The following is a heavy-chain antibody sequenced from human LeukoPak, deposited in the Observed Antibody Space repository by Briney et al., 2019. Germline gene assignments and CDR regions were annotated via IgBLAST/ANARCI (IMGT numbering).Heavy chain of an antibody. D-gene: IGHD6-19*01. J-gene: IGHJ4*02. CDR3: AREMVAGTFDS. CDR2: IGGSDSIV. CDR1: EFTVNDYY. Sequence: PGGSLRLSCAVSEFTVNDYYMSWIRQAPGKGLEWVADIGGSDSIVAYAASVRSRFSISRDFAKSSLYLQMNSLRAEDTAVYYCAREMVAGTFDSWGRGALVTVSS. V-gene: IGHV3-11*01.